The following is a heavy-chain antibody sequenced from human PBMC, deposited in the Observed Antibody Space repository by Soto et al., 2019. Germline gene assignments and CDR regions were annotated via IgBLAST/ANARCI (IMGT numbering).Heavy chain of an antibody. CDR2: IWYDGSNK. J-gene: IGHJ4*02. D-gene: IGHD1-26*01. Sequence: GSLRLSCAASGFSFSNYAMHWVRQAPGKGLGWVAVIWYDGSNKYYADSVKGRFTISKDNSQNTLYLQMNSLRAEDTAVYYCTRDPYGGSRYYFDSWGQGTLVTVSS. CDR1: GFSFSNYA. CDR3: TRDPYGGSRYYFDS. V-gene: IGHV3-33*01.